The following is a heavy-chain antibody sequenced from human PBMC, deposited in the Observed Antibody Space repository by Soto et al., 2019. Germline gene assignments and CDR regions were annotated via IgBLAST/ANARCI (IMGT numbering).Heavy chain of an antibody. CDR2: IYYSGST. CDR1: GGSISSSSYY. V-gene: IGHV4-39*01. CDR3: ARILSHHNWFDP. J-gene: IGHJ5*02. Sequence: SETLSLTCTVSGGSISSSSYYWGWIRQPPGKGLEWIGSIYYSGSTYYNPSLKSRVTISVDTSKNQFSLKLSSVTAADTAVYYCARILSHHNWFDPWGQGTLVTVSS. D-gene: IGHD3-10*01.